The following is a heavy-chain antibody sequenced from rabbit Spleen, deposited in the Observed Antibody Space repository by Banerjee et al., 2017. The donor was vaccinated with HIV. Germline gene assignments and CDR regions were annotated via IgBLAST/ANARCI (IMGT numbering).Heavy chain of an antibody. CDR1: GFDFSNYG. D-gene: IGHD7-1*01. CDR2: IYTGNVKT. Sequence: QEQLVESGGGLVQPGGSLKLSCKASGFDFSNYGVSWVRQAPGKGLEWIGCIYTGNVKTYYASWAKGRFTISKTSSTTVTLQMTSLTVADTATYFCARDTGTSFSSYGMDLWGPGTLVTVS. J-gene: IGHJ6*01. V-gene: IGHV1S45*01. CDR3: ARDTGTSFSSYGMDL.